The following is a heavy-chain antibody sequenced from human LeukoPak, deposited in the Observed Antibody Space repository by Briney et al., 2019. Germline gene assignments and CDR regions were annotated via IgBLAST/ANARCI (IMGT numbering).Heavy chain of an antibody. V-gene: IGHV3-7*01. CDR1: GFTFSSHW. CDR2: IKKDGSEK. D-gene: IGHD3-10*01. Sequence: GGSLRLSCAASGFTFSSHWMSWVRQAPGKGLEWVANIKKDGSEKYYVDAVKGRFTISRDNAKTSLYLQMNSLRAEDTAVYYCARGEGYYYGSGSYYNPVLGDWFDPWGQGTLVTVSS. CDR3: ARGEGYYYGSGSYYNPVLGDWFDP. J-gene: IGHJ5*02.